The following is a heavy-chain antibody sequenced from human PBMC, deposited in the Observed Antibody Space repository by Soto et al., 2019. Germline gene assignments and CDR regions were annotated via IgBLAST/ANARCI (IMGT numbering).Heavy chain of an antibody. Sequence: PGGSLRLSCAASGFTFSSYSMNWVRQSPGKWLEWVSYISSSSSTIYYADSVKGRFTISRDNAKNSLYLQMNSLRDEDTAVYYCARDSRDGYYPYFEYWGQGTRVIVSS. J-gene: IGHJ4*02. CDR1: GFTFSSYS. CDR3: ARDSRDGYYPYFEY. V-gene: IGHV3-48*02. CDR2: ISSSSSTI. D-gene: IGHD1-26*01.